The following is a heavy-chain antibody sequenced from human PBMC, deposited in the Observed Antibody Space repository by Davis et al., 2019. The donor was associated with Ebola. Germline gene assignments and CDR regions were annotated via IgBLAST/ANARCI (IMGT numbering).Heavy chain of an antibody. J-gene: IGHJ6*02. CDR1: GFTFSSYS. CDR3: ARGSDFWSGYNYGMDV. D-gene: IGHD3-3*01. CDR2: ISSSSSYI. V-gene: IGHV3-21*04. Sequence: GESLKISCAASGFTFSSYSMNWVRQAPGKGLEWVSSISSSSSYIYYADSVKGRFTISRDNAKNSLYLQMNSLRAEDTAVYYCARGSDFWSGYNYGMDVWGQGTTVTVSS.